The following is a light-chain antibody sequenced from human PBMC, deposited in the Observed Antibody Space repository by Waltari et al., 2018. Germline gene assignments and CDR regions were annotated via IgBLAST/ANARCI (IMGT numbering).Light chain of an antibody. CDR2: DVS. CDR1: SGDVGGYNY. J-gene: IGLJ3*02. Sequence: QSALTQPASVSGSPGQSITISCTGTSGDVGGYNYVSWFQQHPGEVPNLIISDVSNRPSGVSDRFSGSKSGNTASLTISGLQAEDEASYYCASYTNSDSEVFGGGTKVTVL. CDR3: ASYTNSDSEV. V-gene: IGLV2-14*01.